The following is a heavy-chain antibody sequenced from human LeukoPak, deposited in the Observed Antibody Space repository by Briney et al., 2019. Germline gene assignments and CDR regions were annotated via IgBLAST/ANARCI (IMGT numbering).Heavy chain of an antibody. D-gene: IGHD3-22*01. Sequence: PSETLSLTCTVPGGSISSYYWSWIRQPPGKGLEWIGYIYYSGSTNYNPSLKSRVTISVDTSKNQFSLKLSSVTAADTAVYYCARDVYYYDSSHSRAFDIWGQGTMVTVSS. CDR2: IYYSGST. CDR1: GGSISSYY. J-gene: IGHJ3*02. CDR3: ARDVYYYDSSHSRAFDI. V-gene: IGHV4-59*01.